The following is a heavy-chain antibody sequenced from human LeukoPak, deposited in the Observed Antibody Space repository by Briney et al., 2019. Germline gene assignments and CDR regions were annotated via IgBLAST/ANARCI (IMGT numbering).Heavy chain of an antibody. D-gene: IGHD5-12*01. CDR2: VIPILGIA. CDR1: GGTFSSYA. CDR3: AGVATGGSFRNP. V-gene: IGHV1-69*04. Sequence: ASVKVSCKASGGTFSSYAISWVRQAPGQGLEWMGRVIPILGIANYAQKFQGRVTITADKSTSTAYMELSSLRSEDTAVYYCAGVATGGSFRNPWGQGTLVTVSS. J-gene: IGHJ5*02.